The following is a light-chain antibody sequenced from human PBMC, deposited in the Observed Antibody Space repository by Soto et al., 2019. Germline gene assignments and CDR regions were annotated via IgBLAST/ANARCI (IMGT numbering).Light chain of an antibody. CDR2: KNN. CDR1: SSSFKTNS. CDR3: ATWDASLGWV. Sequence: QSVLTQSPSASGTPGQRVTISCSGSSSSFKTNSVQWFQQLPGTAPKLLIHKNNQRPSGVPDRFSGSKSGTSASLAISVLQSEDEGDYYCATWDASLGWVFGGGTKLSVL. J-gene: IGLJ3*02. V-gene: IGLV1-44*01.